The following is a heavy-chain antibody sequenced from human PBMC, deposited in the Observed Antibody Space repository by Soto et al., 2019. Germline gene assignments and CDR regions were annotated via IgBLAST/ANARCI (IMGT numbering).Heavy chain of an antibody. CDR1: CDTFTNFG. Sequence: SVKVSCKTSCDTFTNFGLSWVRQAPGQGLEWMGWIATYNSNRNYAQKFQGRLALTTDTSTSTAYMELRSLGYDDTAVYYCARVVRGVVNWFDPWGQGTLVTVSS. V-gene: IGHV1-18*01. D-gene: IGHD3-10*01. CDR2: IATYNSNR. J-gene: IGHJ5*02. CDR3: ARVVRGVVNWFDP.